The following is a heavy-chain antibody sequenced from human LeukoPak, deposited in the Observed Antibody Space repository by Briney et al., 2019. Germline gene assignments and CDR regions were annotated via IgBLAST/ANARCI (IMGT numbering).Heavy chain of an antibody. V-gene: IGHV1-69*04. D-gene: IGHD4-23*01. Sequence: ASVKVSCKASGGTFSSYAISWVRQAPGQGLEWMGRIIPILGIANYAQKFQGRVTITADKSTSTAYMELSSLRSEDTAVYYCAVPYGGTSAGAFDIWGQGTMVTVSS. CDR2: IIPILGIA. CDR1: GGTFSSYA. J-gene: IGHJ3*02. CDR3: AVPYGGTSAGAFDI.